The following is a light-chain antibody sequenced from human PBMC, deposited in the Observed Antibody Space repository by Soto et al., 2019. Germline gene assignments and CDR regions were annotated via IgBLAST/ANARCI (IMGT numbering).Light chain of an antibody. CDR2: AAS. Sequence: EIVLTQSPGTLSLSPGERATLSCRASQTIGSSHLAWYQQKPGQAPRVLIFAASSRATGIPDRLSASGAGTDFTLTISRLEPEDSAVYYCQQYGSSRPWTFGQGTKGGY. V-gene: IGKV3-20*01. CDR3: QQYGSSRPWT. J-gene: IGKJ1*01. CDR1: QTIGSSH.